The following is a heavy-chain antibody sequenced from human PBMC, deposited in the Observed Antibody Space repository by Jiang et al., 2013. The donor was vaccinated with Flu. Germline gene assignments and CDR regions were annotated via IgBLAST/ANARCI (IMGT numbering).Heavy chain of an antibody. J-gene: IGHJ4*02. CDR2: IYYSGHT. Sequence: GLVKPSQTLSLTCAVSGGSISSSGYSWNWIRQPPGKGLEWIGYIYYSGHTYYSPSLKSRVTISVDRSKNQFSLKLSSVTAADTAMYYCARGGDYDDLPLDYWGQGTLVTVSS. V-gene: IGHV4-30-2*01. CDR1: GGSISSSGYS. CDR3: ARGGDYDDLPLDY. D-gene: IGHD4-17*01.